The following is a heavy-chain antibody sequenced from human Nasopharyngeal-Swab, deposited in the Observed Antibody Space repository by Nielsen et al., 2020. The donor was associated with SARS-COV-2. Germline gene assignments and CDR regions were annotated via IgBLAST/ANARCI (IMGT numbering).Heavy chain of an antibody. V-gene: IGHV4-39*07. CDR1: GGSISSSSYY. J-gene: IGHJ5*02. Sequence: GSLRLSCTVSGGSISSSSYYWGWIRQPPGKGLEWIGSIYYSGSTYYNPSLKSRVTISVDTSKNQFSLKLSSVTAADTAVYYCARDSSSWLGWFDPRGQGTLVTVSS. CDR2: IYYSGST. D-gene: IGHD6-13*01. CDR3: ARDSSSWLGWFDP.